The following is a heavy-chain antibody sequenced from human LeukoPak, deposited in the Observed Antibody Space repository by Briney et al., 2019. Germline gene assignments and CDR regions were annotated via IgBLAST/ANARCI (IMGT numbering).Heavy chain of an antibody. D-gene: IGHD2-15*01. CDR1: GGSISSSSYY. CDR3: ARPPKYCSGGSCEFDP. Sequence: SETLSLTCTVSGGSISSSSYYWGWIRQPPGKGLEWIGSIYYSGSTYYNPSLKSRVTISVDTSKNQFSLKLSSVIAADTAVYYSARPPKYCSGGSCEFDPWGQGTLVTVSS. J-gene: IGHJ5*02. CDR2: IYYSGST. V-gene: IGHV4-39*01.